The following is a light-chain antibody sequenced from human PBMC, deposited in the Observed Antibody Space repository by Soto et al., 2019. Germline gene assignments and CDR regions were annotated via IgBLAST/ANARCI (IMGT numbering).Light chain of an antibody. CDR1: QDITNY. J-gene: IGKJ2*01. CDR2: DAS. Sequence: DIQMTQSPSSLSASVGGRVTITCQASQDITNYLNWYQQKPGEAPKLLIYDASNLETGVPSRFGGSGSGADFTLTISSLQPEDVATSYCQQSDGLLYTFGQGTKLEVK. V-gene: IGKV1-33*01. CDR3: QQSDGLLYT.